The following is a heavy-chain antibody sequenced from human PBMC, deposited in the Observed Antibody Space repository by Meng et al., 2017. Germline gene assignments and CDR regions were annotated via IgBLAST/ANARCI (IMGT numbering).Heavy chain of an antibody. D-gene: IGHD3-22*01. Sequence: GESLKISCAASGFIFTRCDMGWVRQTPGKGLEWVSSIVAGGATTYYADSVKGRFTISRDNSKNSVSLQMTSLRAEDTAVYYCAKYLSRDSGSYFFALASWGQGTQVNVAS. CDR2: IVAGGATT. V-gene: IGHV3-23*01. J-gene: IGHJ4*01. CDR3: AKYLSRDSGSYFFALAS. CDR1: GFIFTRCD.